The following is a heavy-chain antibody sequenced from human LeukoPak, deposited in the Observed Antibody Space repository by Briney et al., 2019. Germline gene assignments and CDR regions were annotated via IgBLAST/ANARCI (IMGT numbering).Heavy chain of an antibody. D-gene: IGHD6-13*01. CDR2: INHSGST. Sequence: SETLSLTCAVYGGSFSGYYWSWIRQPPGKGLEGIGEINHSGSTNYNPSLKSRVTISVDTSKNQFSLKLSSVTAADTAVYYCARGEQLFDYWGQGTLVTVSS. CDR1: GGSFSGYY. J-gene: IGHJ4*02. CDR3: ARGEQLFDY. V-gene: IGHV4-34*01.